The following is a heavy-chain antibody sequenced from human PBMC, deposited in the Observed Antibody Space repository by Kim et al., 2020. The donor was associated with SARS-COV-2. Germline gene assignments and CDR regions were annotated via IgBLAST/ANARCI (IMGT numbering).Heavy chain of an antibody. CDR2: IRSKAYGGTT. D-gene: IGHD2-2*01. V-gene: IGHV3-49*03. CDR1: GFTFGDYA. CDR3: TTVPAAIPFDY. Sequence: GGSLRLSCTASGFTFGDYAMSWFRQAPGKGLEWVGFIRSKAYGGTTEYAASVKGRFTISRDDSKSIAYLQMNSLKTEDTAVYYCTTVPAAIPFDYWGQGTLVTVSS. J-gene: IGHJ4*02.